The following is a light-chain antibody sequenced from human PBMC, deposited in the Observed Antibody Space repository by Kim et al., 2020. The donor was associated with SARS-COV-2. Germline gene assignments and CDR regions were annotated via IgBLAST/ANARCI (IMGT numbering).Light chain of an antibody. J-gene: IGLJ2*01. CDR2: DVS. CDR1: STDVGGYNA. CDR3: SSYTVTTTSVL. V-gene: IGLV2-14*03. Sequence: QSLTTPSAGTSTDVGGYNAVSGYQQHPGKAPKLMIYDVSNRPSGVSNRFSGSKSDNTASLTISGLQAEDEADYFCSSYTVTTTSVLFGGGTQLTVL.